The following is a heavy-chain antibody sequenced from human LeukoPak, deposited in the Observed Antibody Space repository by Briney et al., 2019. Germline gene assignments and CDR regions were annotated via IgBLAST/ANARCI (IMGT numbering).Heavy chain of an antibody. Sequence: SETLSLTCTVSGGSISSYYWSWIRQPAGKGLEWIGRIYTSGSTNYNPSLKSRVTMSVDTSKNQFPLKLSSVTAADTAVYYCARDRVVATSGNWFDPWGQGTLVTVSS. V-gene: IGHV4-4*07. CDR2: IYTSGST. CDR3: ARDRVVATSGNWFDP. CDR1: GGSISSYY. J-gene: IGHJ5*02. D-gene: IGHD2-2*01.